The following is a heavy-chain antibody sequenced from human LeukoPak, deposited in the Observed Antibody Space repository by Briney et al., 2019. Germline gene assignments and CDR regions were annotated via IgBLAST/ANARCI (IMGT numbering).Heavy chain of an antibody. CDR2: ISSSGSTI. Sequence: GGSLRLSCAASGFTFSDYYMSWIRQAPGKGLEWVSYISSSGSTIYYADSVEGRFTISRDNAKNSLYLQMNSLRAEDTAVYYCAREPVWWPADYWGQGTLVTVSS. CDR1: GFTFSDYY. V-gene: IGHV3-11*01. CDR3: AREPVWWPADY. D-gene: IGHD4/OR15-4a*01. J-gene: IGHJ4*02.